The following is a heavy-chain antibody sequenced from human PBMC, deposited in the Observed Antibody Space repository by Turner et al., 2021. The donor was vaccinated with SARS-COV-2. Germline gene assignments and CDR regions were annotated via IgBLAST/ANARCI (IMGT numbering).Heavy chain of an antibody. J-gene: IGHJ6*02. CDR2: ISSSSRYI. CDR1: EFTFNSYS. V-gene: IGHV3-21*01. CDR3: ARDRIVRNWNDVPKPTYGMDV. Sequence: EVQLVESGGGLVKPGGSLRLSCAASEFTFNSYSMNWVRQAPGKGVEWVSSISSSSRYIYYADSAKGRFTISRDNAKNSVYLQMNSLRAEDTAVYYCARDRIVRNWNDVPKPTYGMDVWGQGTTVTVSS. D-gene: IGHD1-20*01.